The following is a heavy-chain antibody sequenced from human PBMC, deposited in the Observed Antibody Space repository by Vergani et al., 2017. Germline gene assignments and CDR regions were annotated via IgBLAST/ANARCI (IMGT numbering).Heavy chain of an antibody. D-gene: IGHD1-1*01. Sequence: QVQLVQSGAEVKKTGASVKVSCKASGYTFTSYGISWVRQAPGQGLEWMGWISAYNGNTNYAQQIQGRVTMTPDTSPSTAYMGLRNLRSEDTAVYYCASDSTADRNDFFYYYGMDVWGQGTTVTVSS. J-gene: IGHJ6*02. CDR3: ASDSTADRNDFFYYYGMDV. CDR1: GYTFTSYG. V-gene: IGHV1-18*01. CDR2: ISAYNGNT.